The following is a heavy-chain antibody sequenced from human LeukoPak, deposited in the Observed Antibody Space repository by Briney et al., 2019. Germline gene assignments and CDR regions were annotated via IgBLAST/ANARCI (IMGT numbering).Heavy chain of an antibody. CDR2: IYYSGST. D-gene: IGHD6-13*01. J-gene: IGHJ4*02. CDR1: GGSVSSGSYY. V-gene: IGHV4-61*01. CDR3: ARVAGIAAAGRFDY. Sequence: SETLSLTCTVSGGSVSSGSYYWSWIRQPPGKGLEWIGYIYYSGSTNYNPSLKSRVTISVDTSKNQFSLKLSSVTAADTAVYYCARVAGIAAAGRFDYWGQGTLVTVSS.